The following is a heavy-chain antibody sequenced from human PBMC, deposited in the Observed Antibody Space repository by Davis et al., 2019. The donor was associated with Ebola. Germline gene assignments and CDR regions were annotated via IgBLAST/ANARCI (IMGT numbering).Heavy chain of an antibody. D-gene: IGHD5-12*01. Sequence: SLKISCAASGFTFDDYAMHWVRQAPGKGLEWVSGISWNSGSIGYADSVKGRFTISRDNAKNSLYLQMNSLRDEDTAVYYCARDRLGYGYYYYGMDVWGQGTTVTVSS. CDR1: GFTFDDYA. V-gene: IGHV3-9*01. J-gene: IGHJ6*02. CDR3: ARDRLGYGYYYYGMDV. CDR2: ISWNSGSI.